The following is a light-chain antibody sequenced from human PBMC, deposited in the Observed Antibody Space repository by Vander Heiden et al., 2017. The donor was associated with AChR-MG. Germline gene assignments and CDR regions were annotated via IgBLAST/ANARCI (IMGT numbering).Light chain of an antibody. Sequence: QSALTQPRSVSGSPGQSVTISCTGTSSDVGGYNYVSWYEQHPGKAPKLIIYDVSKRPSGVPDRFSGSKSGNTASRTISGLQAEDEADYYCCSYAGTSAVFGGGTKLTVL. CDR2: DVS. V-gene: IGLV2-11*01. CDR3: CSYAGTSAV. CDR1: SSDVGGYNY. J-gene: IGLJ3*02.